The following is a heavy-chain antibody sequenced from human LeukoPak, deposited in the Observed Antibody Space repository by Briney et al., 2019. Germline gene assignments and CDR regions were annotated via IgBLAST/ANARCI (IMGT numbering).Heavy chain of an antibody. CDR1: GASISSYY. J-gene: IGHJ4*02. CDR2: IYSSGST. CDR3: ARRGYYGSGSLDY. D-gene: IGHD3-10*01. V-gene: IGHV4-4*07. Sequence: TSETLSLTCTVSGASISSYYWSWIRQPAGKGLEWIGRIYSSGSTNYNPSLKSRVTISVDTSKNQFSLKLSSVTAADTAVYYCARRGYYGSGSLDYWGQGTLVTVSS.